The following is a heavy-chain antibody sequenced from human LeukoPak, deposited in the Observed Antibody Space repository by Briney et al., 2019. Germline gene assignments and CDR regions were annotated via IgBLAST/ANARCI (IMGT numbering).Heavy chain of an antibody. Sequence: SETLSLTCTVSGGSISSYYWSWLRQPPGKGLEWIGYIYYSGSTNYNPSLKSRVTISVDTSKNQFSLKLSSVTAADTAVYYCARVRHNYRYNWFDPWGQGTLVTVSS. CDR1: GGSISSYY. CDR2: IYYSGST. CDR3: ARVRHNYRYNWFDP. V-gene: IGHV4-59*01. D-gene: IGHD4-11*01. J-gene: IGHJ5*02.